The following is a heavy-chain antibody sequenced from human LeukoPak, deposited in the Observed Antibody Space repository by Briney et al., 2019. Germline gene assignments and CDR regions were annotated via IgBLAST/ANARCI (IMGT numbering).Heavy chain of an antibody. Sequence: GGSLRLSCAASGFTFSSYSRNWVRQAPGKGLEWVSYISSSSSTIYDADPVKGRFTISRDNAKKSLYLQMNSLRAEDTAVYYCARDPGVATIMVTDYWGQGTLVTVSS. V-gene: IGHV3-48*01. CDR3: ARDPGVATIMVTDY. J-gene: IGHJ4*02. CDR1: GFTFSSYS. D-gene: IGHD5-12*01. CDR2: ISSSSSTI.